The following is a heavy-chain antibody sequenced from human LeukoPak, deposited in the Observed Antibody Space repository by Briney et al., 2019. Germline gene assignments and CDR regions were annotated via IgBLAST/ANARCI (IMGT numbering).Heavy chain of an antibody. Sequence: GGSLRLSCAASGFTFSNFAMHWVRQAPCKGLEWVAVISYDGDNEYYADSVKGQFTISRDNSKDRLYLQMNSLRPEDTAMYYCARVRGGRSWYYYGMDVWGRGTTVTVSS. D-gene: IGHD3-16*01. CDR3: ARVRGGRSWYYYGMDV. CDR2: ISYDGDNE. J-gene: IGHJ6*02. CDR1: GFTFSNFA. V-gene: IGHV3-30-3*01.